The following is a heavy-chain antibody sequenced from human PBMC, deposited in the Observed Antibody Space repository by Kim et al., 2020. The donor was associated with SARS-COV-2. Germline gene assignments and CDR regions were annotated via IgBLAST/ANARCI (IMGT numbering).Heavy chain of an antibody. D-gene: IGHD1-26*01. V-gene: IGHV3-21*01. Sequence: ADSVKGRFTISRDNAKNSLYLQMNSLRAEDTAVYYCARDKPTYSGSYSDYWGQGTLVTVSS. J-gene: IGHJ4*02. CDR3: ARDKPTYSGSYSDY.